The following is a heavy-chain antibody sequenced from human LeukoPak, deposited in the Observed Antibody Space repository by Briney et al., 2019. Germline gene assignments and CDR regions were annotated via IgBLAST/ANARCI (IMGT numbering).Heavy chain of an antibody. CDR3: ARDHPSFYGDYEGAGDY. V-gene: IGHV1-2*02. D-gene: IGHD4-17*01. CDR2: INPNSGGT. Sequence: AASVNVSCKSSVYTFTGYYMHWVRQAPGQGLEWMGWINPNSGGTNYAQKFQGRVTMTRDTSISTAYMELSRLRSDDTAVYYCARDHPSFYGDYEGAGDYWGQGTLVTVSS. CDR1: VYTFTGYY. J-gene: IGHJ4*02.